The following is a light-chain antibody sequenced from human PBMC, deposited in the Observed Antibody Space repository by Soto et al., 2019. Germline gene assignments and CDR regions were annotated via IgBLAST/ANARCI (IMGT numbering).Light chain of an antibody. CDR3: SSYTSSSTQV. J-gene: IGLJ1*01. V-gene: IGLV2-14*01. Sequence: QSVLTQPASGSGSHGQSITISCTGTSSDVGGYNYVSWYQQHPGKAPKLMIYEVSNRPSGVSNRFSGSKSGNTASLTISGLQAEDEADYYCSSYTSSSTQVFGTGTKLTVL. CDR2: EVS. CDR1: SSDVGGYNY.